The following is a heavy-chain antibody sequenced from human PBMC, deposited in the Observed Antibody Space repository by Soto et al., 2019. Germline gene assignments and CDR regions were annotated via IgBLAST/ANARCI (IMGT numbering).Heavy chain of an antibody. CDR3: ARRFGYGDYPYWYFDL. J-gene: IGHJ2*01. Sequence: QVQLQESGPGLVKPSETLSLTCTVSGGSISSYYWSWIRQPPGKGLEWIGYIYYSGSTNYNPSLKSRVTISVDTSKNQFSLKLSSVTAADTAVYYCARRFGYGDYPYWYFDLWGRGTLVTVSS. CDR1: GGSISSYY. CDR2: IYYSGST. V-gene: IGHV4-59*08. D-gene: IGHD4-17*01.